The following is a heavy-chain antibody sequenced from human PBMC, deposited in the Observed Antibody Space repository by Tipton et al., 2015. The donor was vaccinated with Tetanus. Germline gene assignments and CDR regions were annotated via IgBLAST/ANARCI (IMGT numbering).Heavy chain of an antibody. J-gene: IGHJ2*01. Sequence: VQLVQSGPEVKKPGESLKISCQGSGYSFNIYWIAWVRQMPGKGLEWMGIIYPGDSDTTYSPSFQGQVTISADRSINTAYLQWSSLKASDTATYYCARRLGPYTGDQIWHFDLWGRGTLVTASS. V-gene: IGHV5-51*01. CDR1: GYSFNIYW. CDR3: ARRLGPYTGDQIWHFDL. D-gene: IGHD7-27*01. CDR2: IYPGDSDT.